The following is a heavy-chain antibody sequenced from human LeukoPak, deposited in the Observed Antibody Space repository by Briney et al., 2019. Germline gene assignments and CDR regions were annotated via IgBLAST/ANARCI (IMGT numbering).Heavy chain of an antibody. CDR3: ARDLYDSGAYSSPIDY. Sequence: PGGSLRLSCAASGFTFSNFNMHWVRQAPGKGLEWLAYISYDGGNKYYADSVKGRFAISRDNAKNSLYLQMNSLRAEDTAVYYCARDLYDSGAYSSPIDYWGQGTLVTVSS. D-gene: IGHD3-22*01. CDR2: ISYDGGNK. J-gene: IGHJ4*02. CDR1: GFTFSNFN. V-gene: IGHV3-33*05.